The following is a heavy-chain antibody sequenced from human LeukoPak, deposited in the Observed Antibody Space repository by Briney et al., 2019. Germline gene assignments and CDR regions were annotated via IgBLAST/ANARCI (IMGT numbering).Heavy chain of an antibody. CDR1: GGSFSGYY. J-gene: IGHJ6*03. CDR3: AESFYYYYYKDV. V-gene: IGHV4-34*01. CDR2: IYYSGST. Sequence: SETLSLTCAVYGGSFSGYYWSWIRQPPGKGLEWIGSIYYSGSTYYNPSLKSRVTISVDTSKNQFSLKLSSVTAADTAVYYCAESFYYYYYKDVWGKGTTVTVSS. D-gene: IGHD3-10*01.